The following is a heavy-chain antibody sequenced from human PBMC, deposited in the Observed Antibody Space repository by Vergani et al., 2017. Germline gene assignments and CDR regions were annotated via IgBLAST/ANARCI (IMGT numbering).Heavy chain of an antibody. CDR1: GFTFSIYA. D-gene: IGHD3-16*02. Sequence: EVQLLESGGGLVQPGGSLRLSCAASGFTFSIYAMSWVRQAPGKGLEWVSAISGSGGSTYYADSVKGRFTISRDKSKNTLYLQMNSLRAEDTAVYYCAKIVGSLKGTRYFDYWGQGTLVTVSS. CDR2: ISGSGGST. CDR3: AKIVGSLKGTRYFDY. V-gene: IGHV3-23*01. J-gene: IGHJ4*02.